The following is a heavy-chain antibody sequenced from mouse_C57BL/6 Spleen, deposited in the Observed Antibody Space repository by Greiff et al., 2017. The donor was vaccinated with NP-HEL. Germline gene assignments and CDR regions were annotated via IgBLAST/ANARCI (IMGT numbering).Heavy chain of an antibody. V-gene: IGHV5-17*01. CDR2: ISSGSSTI. CDR3: ARPYYYGSSGYFDV. J-gene: IGHJ1*03. CDR1: GFTFSYYG. Sequence: VQLKESGGGLVKPGGSLKLSCAASGFTFSYYGMHWVRQAPEKGLEWVAYISSGSSTIYYADTVKGRFTISRDNAKNTLFLQMTSLRSEDTAMYYCARPYYYGSSGYFDVWGTGTTVTVSS. D-gene: IGHD1-1*01.